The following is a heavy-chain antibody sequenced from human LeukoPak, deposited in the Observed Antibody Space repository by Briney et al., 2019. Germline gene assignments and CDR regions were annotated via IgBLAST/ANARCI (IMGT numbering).Heavy chain of an antibody. CDR2: IYPADSDT. CDR3: ARSSDSSGYYDFFDY. J-gene: IGHJ4*02. D-gene: IGHD3-22*01. V-gene: IGHV5-51*01. Sequence: GESLKISCQGSGYRFTSYWIGWVRQMPGKGLEWMGIIYPADSDTRYSPSFQGQVTISADKSINTAYLQWSSLKASDTAMYYCARSSDSSGYYDFFDYWGQGALVTVSS. CDR1: GYRFTSYW.